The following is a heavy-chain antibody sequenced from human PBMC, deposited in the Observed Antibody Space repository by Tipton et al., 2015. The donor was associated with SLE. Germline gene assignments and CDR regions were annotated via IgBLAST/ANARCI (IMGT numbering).Heavy chain of an antibody. CDR2: FFYRGSS. CDR1: GDSITRSY. J-gene: IGHJ4*02. Sequence: LRLSCTVSGDSITRSYWSWIRQPPGKGLEWIGYFFYRGSSSYNPSLKSRVTISIDASKSQFSLQLSSVTAADMAVYYCARGTSIVVVPAALTDWGQGTLVTVSS. V-gene: IGHV4-59*01. CDR3: ARGTSIVVVPAALTD. D-gene: IGHD2-2*01.